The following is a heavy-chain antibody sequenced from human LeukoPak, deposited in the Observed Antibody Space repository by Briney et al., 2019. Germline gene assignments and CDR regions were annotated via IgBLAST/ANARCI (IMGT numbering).Heavy chain of an antibody. D-gene: IGHD6-19*01. V-gene: IGHV3-33*01. CDR2: LWYDGSNE. CDR3: SGWLRQVYFQH. J-gene: IGHJ1*01. Sequence: GGSLRLSCVVSGFSFDSYAMHWVRQAPGKGLEWVAGLWYDGSNENYPDSVKGRFTISRDNSKNTVYLQMNSLRAEDTALYKGSGWLRQVYFQHWGQGTQVTVSS. CDR1: GFSFDSYA.